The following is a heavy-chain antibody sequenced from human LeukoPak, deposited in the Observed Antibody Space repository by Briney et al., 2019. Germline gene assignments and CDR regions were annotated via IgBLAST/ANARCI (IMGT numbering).Heavy chain of an antibody. D-gene: IGHD5-24*01. CDR1: GGTFSSYA. V-gene: IGHV1-69*05. Sequence: ASVKVSCKDSGGTFSSYAISWVRQAPGQGLECMGGIIPIFGTANYAQKFQGRVTITTDGSTSTAYMELSSLRSEDTAVYYCASRVGTDGYNYAFDYWGQGTLVTVFS. CDR3: ASRVGTDGYNYAFDY. CDR2: IIPIFGTA. J-gene: IGHJ4*02.